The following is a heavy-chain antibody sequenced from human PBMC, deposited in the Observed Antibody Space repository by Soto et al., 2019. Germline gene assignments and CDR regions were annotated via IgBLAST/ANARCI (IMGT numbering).Heavy chain of an antibody. D-gene: IGHD6-19*01. CDR1: GFTFSSYA. CDR3: ARVAAVAGTSEPGEVDY. Sequence: QVQLVESGGGVVQPGRSLRLSCAASGFTFSSYAMHWVRQAPGKGLEWVAVISYDGSNKYYADSVKGRFTISRDNSKNTLYLQMNSLRAEDTAVYYCARVAAVAGTSEPGEVDYWGQGTLVTVSS. V-gene: IGHV3-30-3*01. CDR2: ISYDGSNK. J-gene: IGHJ4*02.